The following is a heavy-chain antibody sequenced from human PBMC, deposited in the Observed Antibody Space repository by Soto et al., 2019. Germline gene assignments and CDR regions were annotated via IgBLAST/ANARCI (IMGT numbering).Heavy chain of an antibody. V-gene: IGHV3-23*01. CDR1: GFAFSSFA. Sequence: GGSLRLSCAASGFAFSSFAMNWVRQAPGMGLEWVSGISGSGVSTYYADSVKGSFTISRDTSKNTLHLQMSSLRADDTAVYYCAKGRSNCCYYYGMDVWGRGTTVTVSS. CDR3: AKGRSNCCYYYGMDV. CDR2: ISGSGVST. J-gene: IGHJ6*02.